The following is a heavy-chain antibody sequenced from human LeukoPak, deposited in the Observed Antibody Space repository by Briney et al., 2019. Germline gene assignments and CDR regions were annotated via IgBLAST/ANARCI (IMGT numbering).Heavy chain of an antibody. V-gene: IGHV5-51*01. CDR2: IYPGDSDT. Sequence: GESPKISGNCSGYIFTSYWIGLVRHMPGKILESMGIIYPGDSDTKYNPSFQGQVTISANKSISTAYLQWSSLKGSDTAMSDCARQRIPYCSGGTCPFDYWGQGTLVTVSS. CDR3: ARQRIPYCSGGTCPFDY. J-gene: IGHJ4*02. CDR1: GYIFTSYW. D-gene: IGHD2-15*01.